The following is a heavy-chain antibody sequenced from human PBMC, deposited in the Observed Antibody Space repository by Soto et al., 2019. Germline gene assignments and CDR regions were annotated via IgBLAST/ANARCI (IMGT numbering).Heavy chain of an antibody. D-gene: IGHD3-10*01. J-gene: IGHJ4*02. V-gene: IGHV4-4*02. CDR2: LFHSGAT. CDR1: GVSIGSGRW. CDR3: ASQSSYRIDY. Sequence: QVQLQESGPGLVMPSGTLSLTCDVSGVSIGSGRWWGWVRQPPGEGLEWLGELFHSGATNYNPSLRSRVTILLHNSKNQFALKMSSVTAADKALYYCASQSSYRIDYWGQGILVTVTS.